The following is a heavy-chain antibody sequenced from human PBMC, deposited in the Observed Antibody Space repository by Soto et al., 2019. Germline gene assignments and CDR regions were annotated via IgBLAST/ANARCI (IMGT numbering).Heavy chain of an antibody. CDR1: GNTFTNYD. D-gene: IGHD4-17*01. J-gene: IGHJ5*02. Sequence: DAVKVSCKASGNTFTNYDINWVRQATGQGLEYLGWMNPNSGDTAYVQKFQGRVTMTWDTSITTAYMEPRSLRSEDTAVYFCARGVKYGAYSRWFDPWGQGTLVTVSS. CDR3: ARGVKYGAYSRWFDP. CDR2: MNPNSGDT. V-gene: IGHV1-8*01.